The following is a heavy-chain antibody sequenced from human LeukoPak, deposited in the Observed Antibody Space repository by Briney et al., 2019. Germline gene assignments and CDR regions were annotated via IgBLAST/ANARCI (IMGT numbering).Heavy chain of an antibody. CDR1: GFSFYDYA. D-gene: IGHD1-1*01. J-gene: IGHJ6*02. Sequence: PGGSLRLSCVASGFSFYDYAMHWVRQAPGKGLEWVSGINWNGGNIGYADSVKGRFTISRDNAKNSLFLQMNSLRVEDAALYYCAKGLERRYYYYGMDVWGQGTTVTVSS. V-gene: IGHV3-9*01. CDR2: INWNGGNI. CDR3: AKGLERRYYYYGMDV.